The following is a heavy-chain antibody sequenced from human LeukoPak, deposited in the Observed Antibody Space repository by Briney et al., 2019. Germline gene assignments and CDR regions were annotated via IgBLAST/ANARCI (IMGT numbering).Heavy chain of an antibody. CDR3: ARDEGTSYLSSFDY. CDR2: ISYDGSNE. J-gene: IGHJ4*02. CDR1: GFTFSSYV. D-gene: IGHD6-6*01. V-gene: IGHV3-30*04. Sequence: GGSLRLSCAASGFTFSSYVMHWVRQAPGKGLEWVAIISYDGSNEYYADSVKGRFTISRDNSKNTLYLQMNSLRAADTAVYYCARDEGTSYLSSFDYWGQGTLVTVSS.